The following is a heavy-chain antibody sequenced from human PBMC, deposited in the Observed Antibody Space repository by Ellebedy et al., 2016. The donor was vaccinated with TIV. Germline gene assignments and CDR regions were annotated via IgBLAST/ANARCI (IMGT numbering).Heavy chain of an antibody. V-gene: IGHV4-59*08. D-gene: IGHD3-3*01. J-gene: IGHJ1*01. CDR2: TSYSGGT. Sequence: MPSETLSLTCTVSGGSISSYDWSWIRQPPGKGLEWIGYTSYSGGTNYNPSLKSQVTISEDTSKNQFSLKLSSVTAADTAVYYCARHGKSDFWSGYFQNWGLGTLVTVSS. CDR3: ARHGKSDFWSGYFQN. CDR1: GGSISSYD.